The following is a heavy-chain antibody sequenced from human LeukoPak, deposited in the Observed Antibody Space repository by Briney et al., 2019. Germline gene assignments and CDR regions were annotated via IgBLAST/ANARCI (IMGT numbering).Heavy chain of an antibody. J-gene: IGHJ5*02. CDR3: ARDRAYSCFDL. Sequence: GGPLRLSCAASGFTFSSYEMNWVRQAPGKGLEWVSYIGSSGSAIYYADSVKGRFTISRDNAKNSLYLQMNSLRAGDTAVYFCARDRAYSCFDLWGQGILVTVAS. CDR2: IGSSGSAI. V-gene: IGHV3-48*03. CDR1: GFTFSSYE.